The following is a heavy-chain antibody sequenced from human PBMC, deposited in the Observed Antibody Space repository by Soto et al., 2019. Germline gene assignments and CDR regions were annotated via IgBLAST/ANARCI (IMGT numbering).Heavy chain of an antibody. Sequence: AETLSLTCTVSGGSISSSSYYWGWIRQPPGKGLEWIGSIYYSGSTYYNPSLKSRVTISVDTSKNHFSLKLSSLTASETAVYYRGRASWGPYNCSSLNDYYYYYYMDLWGKGTTVTVSS. CDR2: IYYSGST. J-gene: IGHJ6*03. D-gene: IGHD6-6*01. CDR1: GGSISSSSYY. CDR3: GRASWGPYNCSSLNDYYYYYYMDL. V-gene: IGHV4-39*02.